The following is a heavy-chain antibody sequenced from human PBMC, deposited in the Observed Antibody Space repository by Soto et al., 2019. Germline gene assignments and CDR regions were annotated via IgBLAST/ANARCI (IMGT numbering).Heavy chain of an antibody. V-gene: IGHV4-4*02. Sequence: SETLSLTCAVSGGSISSSNWWSWVRQPPGKGLEWIGEIYHSGSTNYNPSLKSRVTISVDKSKNQFSLKLSSVTAADTAMYYCARRRGYCISTSCYSGYYGMDVWGQGTTVTVSS. CDR3: ARRRGYCISTSCYSGYYGMDV. CDR2: IYHSGST. D-gene: IGHD2-2*01. CDR1: GGSISSSNW. J-gene: IGHJ6*02.